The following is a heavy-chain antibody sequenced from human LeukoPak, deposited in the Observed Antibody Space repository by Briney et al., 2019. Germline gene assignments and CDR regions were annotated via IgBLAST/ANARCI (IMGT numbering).Heavy chain of an antibody. CDR3: ARQRRYCSGATCYSGHDY. V-gene: IGHV3-23*01. CDR2: IGGSAYIT. CDR1: GFTFSNYA. J-gene: IGHJ4*02. Sequence: GGSLRLSCAASGFTFSNYAMAWVRQSPGKGLEWVSTIGGSAYITHYADSVKGRFTISRDNSKNTLYLQMNSLRAEDTAVYYCARQRRYCSGATCYSGHDYWGQGTLVIVSS. D-gene: IGHD2-15*01.